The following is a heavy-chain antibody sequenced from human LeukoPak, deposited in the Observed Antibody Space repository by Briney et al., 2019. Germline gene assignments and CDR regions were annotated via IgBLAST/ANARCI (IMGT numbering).Heavy chain of an antibody. CDR1: GGSISGNSYY. CDR2: IYYSGTT. CDR3: ARAGQQLVLYHYYYYIDV. D-gene: IGHD6-13*01. Sequence: SETLSLTCTVSGGSISGNSYYWGWIRQPPGKGLEWIGTIYYSGTTYYNPSLKSRVTISVDTSKNQFSLKLSSVTAADTAVYYCARAGQQLVLYHYYYYIDVWGKGTTVTISS. V-gene: IGHV4-39*07. J-gene: IGHJ6*03.